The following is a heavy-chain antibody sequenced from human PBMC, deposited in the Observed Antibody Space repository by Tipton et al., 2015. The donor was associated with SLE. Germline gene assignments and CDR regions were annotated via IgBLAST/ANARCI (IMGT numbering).Heavy chain of an antibody. CDR3: AKGSSTNCCPSSFDI. Sequence: SLRLSCAASGFTFDDYAMHWVRQAPGKGLEWVSGISWNSGSIGYADSVKGRFTISRDKAKNSLYLQMNSLRAEDTALYYCAKGSSTNCCPSSFDIWGQGTMVTVSS. D-gene: IGHD2-2*01. J-gene: IGHJ3*02. CDR1: GFTFDDYA. CDR2: ISWNSGSI. V-gene: IGHV3-9*01.